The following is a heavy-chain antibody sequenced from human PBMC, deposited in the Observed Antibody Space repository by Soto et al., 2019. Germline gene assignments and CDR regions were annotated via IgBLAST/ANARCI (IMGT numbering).Heavy chain of an antibody. Sequence: QVQLVQSGAEVKKPGSSVKVSCKASGGTFSSYAISWVRQAPGQGLEWMGGIIPIFGTANYAQKFQGRVTITADESTSTAYMELSSLRSGDTAVYYCARAGSPGSRYYFDYWGQGTLVTVSS. CDR1: GGTFSSYA. CDR3: ARAGSPGSRYYFDY. D-gene: IGHD3-10*01. J-gene: IGHJ4*02. V-gene: IGHV1-69*01. CDR2: IIPIFGTA.